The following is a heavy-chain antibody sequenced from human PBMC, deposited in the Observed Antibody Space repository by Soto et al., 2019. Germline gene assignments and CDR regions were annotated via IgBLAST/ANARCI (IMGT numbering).Heavy chain of an antibody. CDR3: ARDDYDSSGSVDY. J-gene: IGHJ4*02. CDR2: ISYDGSNK. Sequence: GALRVSCAASGFTFSSYARHWVRQAPGKGLEWVAVISYDGSNKYYADSVKGRFTISRDNSKNTLYLQMNSLRAEDTAVYYCARDDYDSSGSVDYWGQGTLVTVSS. D-gene: IGHD3-22*01. CDR1: GFTFSSYA. V-gene: IGHV3-30-3*01.